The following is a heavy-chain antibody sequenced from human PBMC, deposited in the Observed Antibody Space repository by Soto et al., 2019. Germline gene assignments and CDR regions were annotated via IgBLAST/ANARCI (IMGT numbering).Heavy chain of an antibody. CDR1: GGSVSSGSYY. Sequence: SETLSLTCTVSGGSVSSGSYYWSWIRQPPGKGLEWIGYIYYSGSTNYNPSLKSRVTISVDTSKNQFSLKLSSVTAADTAVYYCARVRWLRAVYYFDYWGQGTLVTSPQ. J-gene: IGHJ4*02. CDR2: IYYSGST. V-gene: IGHV4-61*01. CDR3: ARVRWLRAVYYFDY. D-gene: IGHD4-17*01.